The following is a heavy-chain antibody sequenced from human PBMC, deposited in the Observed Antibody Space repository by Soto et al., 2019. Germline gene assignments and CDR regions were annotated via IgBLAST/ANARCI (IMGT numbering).Heavy chain of an antibody. D-gene: IGHD2-15*01. V-gene: IGHV1-24*01. Sequence: ASVKVSCKVSGYTLTELSMHWVRQAPGKGLEWMGGFDPEDGETIYAQKFQGRVTMTEDTSTDTAYMELSSLRSEDTAVYYCATDPREYCSGGSCSIWGSPYFDYWGQGTLVTVSS. J-gene: IGHJ4*02. CDR3: ATDPREYCSGGSCSIWGSPYFDY. CDR2: FDPEDGET. CDR1: GYTLTELS.